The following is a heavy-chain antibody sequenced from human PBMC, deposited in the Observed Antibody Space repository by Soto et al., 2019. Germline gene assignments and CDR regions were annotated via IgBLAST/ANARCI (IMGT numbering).Heavy chain of an antibody. CDR3: ARVRAAAGIGAQYLDY. Sequence: QVQLVESGGGVVQPGTSLRLACEASGFTFGNYGMHWVRQAPGKGLEWVAVIWHAGNYKYSADSVKGRFTISRDNSKNTLFLQMNCLTVEDTSVYYCARVRAAAGIGAQYLDYWGQGTLVTVSS. CDR2: IWHAGNYK. D-gene: IGHD6-13*01. CDR1: GFTFGNYG. J-gene: IGHJ4*02. V-gene: IGHV3-33*01.